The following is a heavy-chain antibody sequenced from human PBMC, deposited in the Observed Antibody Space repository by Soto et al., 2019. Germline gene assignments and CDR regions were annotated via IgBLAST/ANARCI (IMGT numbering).Heavy chain of an antibody. CDR3: ARSAFNLAATANWFDP. J-gene: IGHJ5*02. CDR1: GGSISSYY. Sequence: SETLSLTCTVSGGSISSYYWSWIRQPPGKGLEWIGYIYYSGSTNYNPSLKSRVTISVDTSKNQFSLKLGSVTAADTAVYYCARSAFNLAATANWFDPWGQGTLVTVSS. D-gene: IGHD6-13*01. V-gene: IGHV4-59*01. CDR2: IYYSGST.